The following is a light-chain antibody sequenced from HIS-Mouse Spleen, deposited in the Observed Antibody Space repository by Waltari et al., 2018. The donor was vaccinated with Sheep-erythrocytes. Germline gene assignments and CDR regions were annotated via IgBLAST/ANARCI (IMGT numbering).Light chain of an antibody. CDR3: CSYAGSYNHV. CDR1: SSDVGGYNY. CDR2: AVS. Sequence: QSALTQPRSVSGSPGQSVTISCTGTSSDVGGYNYVSWYQQHPGKAPKLMIDAVSKRPSGVPDRFSGSKSGNTASLTISGLQAEDEADYYCCSYAGSYNHVFATGTKVTVL. V-gene: IGLV2-11*01. J-gene: IGLJ1*01.